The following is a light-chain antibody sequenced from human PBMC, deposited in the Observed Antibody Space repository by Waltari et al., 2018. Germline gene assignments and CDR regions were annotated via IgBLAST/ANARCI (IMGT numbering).Light chain of an antibody. V-gene: IGKV1-12*01. CDR1: RHISSW. Sequence: DIQMTQSPSSVSASVGDRVTLTCRARRHISSWLAWYQQIPGKAPNLLISGASKLQSGVPSRFSGSGSETQVTLTINSLQPDDASTYYCQQTNDFPLTFGGGTKVEI. J-gene: IGKJ4*01. CDR3: QQTNDFPLT. CDR2: GAS.